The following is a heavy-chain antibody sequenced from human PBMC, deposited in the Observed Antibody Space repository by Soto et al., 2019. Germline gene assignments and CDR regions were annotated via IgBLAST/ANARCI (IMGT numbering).Heavy chain of an antibody. J-gene: IGHJ4*02. D-gene: IGHD5-18*01. CDR3: ASYGHSDGGDY. CDR1: GFSFSTYS. CDR2: ISTTSTYI. Sequence: DVQLVESGGSLVKPGGSLRLSCAASGFSFSTYSMNWVRQAPGKGLEWVSSISTTSTYIYYADSVKGRFTISRDNAKNSLYLQMSSLRAEDTAVYYCASYGHSDGGDYWGQGTLVTVSS. V-gene: IGHV3-21*01.